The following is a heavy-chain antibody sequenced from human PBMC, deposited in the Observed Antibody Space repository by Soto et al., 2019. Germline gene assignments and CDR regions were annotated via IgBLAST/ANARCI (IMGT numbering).Heavy chain of an antibody. CDR3: VKESEHYFDY. Sequence: GGSLRISCSASGLTLSRYAMHWFRQAPGKGLEYVSAISSNGGSTYYADSVKGRFTISRDNSKNTLYLQMSSLRAEDTAVYYCVKESEHYFDYWGQGTWVTVSA. D-gene: IGHD1-26*01. CDR2: ISSNGGST. V-gene: IGHV3-64D*06. CDR1: GLTLSRYA. J-gene: IGHJ4*02.